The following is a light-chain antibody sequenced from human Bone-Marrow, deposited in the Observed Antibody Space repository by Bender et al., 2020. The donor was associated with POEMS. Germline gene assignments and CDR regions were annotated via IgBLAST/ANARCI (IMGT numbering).Light chain of an antibody. CDR2: EAN. V-gene: IGLV2-14*01. Sequence: QSALTQPPSASGSPGQSVTISCTGTSSDVGGYNYVSWYQHHPGRAPQLIIYEANKRPPGVSDRFSGSKSGNSASLTISGLQAEDEADYFCSSFTSSSTLVFGIGTKVTVL. CDR1: SSDVGGYNY. CDR3: SSFTSSSTLV. J-gene: IGLJ1*01.